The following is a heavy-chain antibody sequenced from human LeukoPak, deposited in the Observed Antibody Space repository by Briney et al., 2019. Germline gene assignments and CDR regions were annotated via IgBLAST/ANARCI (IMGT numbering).Heavy chain of an antibody. J-gene: IGHJ4*02. CDR1: GGSISISSYY. V-gene: IGHV4-39*01. CDR2: IYYSGNT. D-gene: IGHD1-14*01. Sequence: PSETLSLTCTVSGGSISISSYYWAWIRQPPGKGLEWIGSIYYSGNTYYNAPLMGRVTISVDTSKNQFSLKLSSVTAADTALFYCARHHHNGGFDYWGQGTLVTVSS. CDR3: ARHHHNGGFDY.